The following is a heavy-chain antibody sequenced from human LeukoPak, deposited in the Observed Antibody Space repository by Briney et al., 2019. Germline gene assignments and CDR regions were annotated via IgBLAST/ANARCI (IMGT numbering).Heavy chain of an antibody. V-gene: IGHV3-23*01. D-gene: IGHD2-15*01. CDR2: ISGSGGTT. CDR1: GFTFSSYA. Sequence: PGGSLRLSCAASGFTFSSYAMNWVRQAPGKGLEWVSAISGSGGTTYYADSADSVKGRFTISRDNSKNTLYLQMNSLRAEDTAVYSCAKANVKYCSGGSCFDVFDIWGQGTMVTVSS. CDR3: AKANVKYCSGGSCFDVFDI. J-gene: IGHJ3*02.